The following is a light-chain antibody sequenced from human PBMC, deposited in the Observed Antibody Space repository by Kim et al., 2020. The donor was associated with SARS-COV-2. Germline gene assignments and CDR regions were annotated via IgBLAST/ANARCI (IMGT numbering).Light chain of an antibody. CDR3: QSADGSGTYV. J-gene: IGLJ1*01. CDR1: TLPEKK. CDR2: KDN. Sequence: VSPGQTARITYSGDTLPEKKTYWYQQKSGQAPLLVIYKDNGRPSGIPGRFSGSSSGTTVTLTISGVQAEDDADYYCQSADGSGTYVFGTGTKVTVL. V-gene: IGLV3-25*03.